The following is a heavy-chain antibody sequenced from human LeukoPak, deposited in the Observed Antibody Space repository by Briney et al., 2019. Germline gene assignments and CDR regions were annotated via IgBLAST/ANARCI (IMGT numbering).Heavy chain of an antibody. CDR1: GGSISSYY. V-gene: IGHV4-59*01. J-gene: IGHJ3*02. Sequence: SETLSLTRTVPGGSISSYYWSWIRQPPGKGLEWIGYIYYSGSTNYNPSLKSRVTISVDTSKNQFSLKLSSVTAADTAVYYCARRWSRYCSSTSCFNDAFDIWGQGTMVTVSS. CDR3: ARRWSRYCSSTSCFNDAFDI. CDR2: IYYSGST. D-gene: IGHD2-2*01.